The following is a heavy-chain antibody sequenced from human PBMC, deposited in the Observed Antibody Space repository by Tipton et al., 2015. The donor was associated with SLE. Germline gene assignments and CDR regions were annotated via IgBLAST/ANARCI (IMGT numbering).Heavy chain of an antibody. V-gene: IGHV4-34*01. CDR2: INHSGST. CDR3: ARDTTPIDY. CDR1: GGSFSGYY. Sequence: TLSLTCAVYGGSFSGYYWSWIRQSPGKGLEWLGEINHSGSTNYNPSLKSRVTLLVDTSKNQFSLKLSSVTAADTAVYYCARDTTPIDYWGQGPLVTVSS. D-gene: IGHD1-1*01. J-gene: IGHJ4*02.